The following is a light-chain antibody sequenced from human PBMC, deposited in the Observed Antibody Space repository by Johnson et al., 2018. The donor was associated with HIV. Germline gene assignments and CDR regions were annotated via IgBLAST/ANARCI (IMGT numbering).Light chain of an antibody. CDR2: ENN. Sequence: QSVLTQPPSVSAAPGQKVTISCSGSSSNIGNNYVSWYQQLPGTAPKLLIYENNKRPSGIPERFSGSKSGTSATLGITGLQPENEADYYCGTWDSSLSAYVFGIGTKVTVL. CDR1: SSNIGNNY. J-gene: IGLJ1*01. V-gene: IGLV1-51*02. CDR3: GTWDSSLSAYV.